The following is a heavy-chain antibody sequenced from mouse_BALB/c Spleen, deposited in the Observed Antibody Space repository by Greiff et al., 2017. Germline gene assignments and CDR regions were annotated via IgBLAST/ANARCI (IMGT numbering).Heavy chain of an antibody. CDR1: GFTFSSFG. J-gene: IGHJ4*01. CDR3: ARLGDYDARGYAMDY. CDR2: ISSGSSTI. Sequence: EVHLVESGGGLVQPGGSRKLSCAASGFTFSSFGMHWVRQAPEKGLEWVAYISSGSSTIYYADTVKGRFTISRDNPKNTLFLQMTSLRSEDTAMYYCARLGDYDARGYAMDYWGQGTSVTVSS. D-gene: IGHD2-4*01. V-gene: IGHV5-17*02.